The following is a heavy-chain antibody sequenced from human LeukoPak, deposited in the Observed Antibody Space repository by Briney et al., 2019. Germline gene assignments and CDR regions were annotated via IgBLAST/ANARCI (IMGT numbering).Heavy chain of an antibody. V-gene: IGHV4-39*01. CDR1: GGSISTGSYY. D-gene: IGHD3-10*01. CDR3: ARHSRSYYGSGSYYFDY. CDR2: IYYTGST. J-gene: IGHJ4*02. Sequence: ESSETLSLTCTVSGGSISTGSYYWGWIRQPPGKGLGWIGSIYYTGSTYYNPSLKSRVTISVDTSKNQFSLKLSSVTAADTAVYYCARHSRSYYGSGSYYFDYWGQGTLVTVSS.